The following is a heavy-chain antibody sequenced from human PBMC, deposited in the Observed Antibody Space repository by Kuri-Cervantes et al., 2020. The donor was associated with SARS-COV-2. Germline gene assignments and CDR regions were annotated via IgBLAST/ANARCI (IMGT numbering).Heavy chain of an antibody. V-gene: IGHV1-69*13. CDR3: ARGYSSGLRPYDAFDI. D-gene: IGHD6-19*01. CDR2: IIPIFGTA. CDR1: GGTFSSYA. Sequence: SVKVSCKASGGTFSSYAIGWVRQAPGQGLEWMGGIIPIFGTANYAQKFQGRVTITADESTSTAYMELSSLRSEDTAVYYCARGYSSGLRPYDAFDIWGQGTMVTVSS. J-gene: IGHJ3*02.